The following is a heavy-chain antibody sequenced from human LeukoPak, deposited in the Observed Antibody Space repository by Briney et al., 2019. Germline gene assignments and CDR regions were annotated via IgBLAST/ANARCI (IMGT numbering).Heavy chain of an antibody. CDR1: GYTFTSYD. D-gene: IGHD6-13*01. V-gene: IGHV1-8*01. Sequence: ASVKVSCKASGYTFTSYDINWVRQATGQGLEWMGWMNPNSGNTGYAQKFQGRVTMTRNTSISTAYMELSSLRSEDTAVYYYARVSESSSWYGMYYYYYMDVWGKGTTVTVSS. J-gene: IGHJ6*03. CDR2: MNPNSGNT. CDR3: ARVSESSSWYGMYYYYYMDV.